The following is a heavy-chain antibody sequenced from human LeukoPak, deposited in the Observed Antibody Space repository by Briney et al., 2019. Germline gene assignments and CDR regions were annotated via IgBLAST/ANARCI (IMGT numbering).Heavy chain of an antibody. Sequence: ASVKVSCKASGYTFTGYYLHWVRQAPGQGLEWMGCVNPNSGDANYAQKFQGSVTMTRDTSISTVYMELSRLRSDDTAVYYCARASGSYWWFDSWGQGTLVTVSS. D-gene: IGHD1-26*01. CDR1: GYTFTGYY. CDR2: VNPNSGDA. V-gene: IGHV1-2*02. J-gene: IGHJ5*01. CDR3: ARASGSYWWFDS.